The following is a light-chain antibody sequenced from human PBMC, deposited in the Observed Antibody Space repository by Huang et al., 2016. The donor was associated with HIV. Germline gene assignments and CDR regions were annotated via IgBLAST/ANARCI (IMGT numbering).Light chain of an antibody. CDR1: QDISNY. J-gene: IGKJ2*01. CDR3: QQYDKLPQYT. CDR2: DAS. Sequence: DIQMTQSPSSLSASVGYRVTITCQASQDISNYLNWYQQKPGKPPKLMIYDASNLETGVPSRFSGSGSGTDFTFAISSLQPEDIATYYCQQYDKLPQYTFGQGTKLEIK. V-gene: IGKV1-33*01.